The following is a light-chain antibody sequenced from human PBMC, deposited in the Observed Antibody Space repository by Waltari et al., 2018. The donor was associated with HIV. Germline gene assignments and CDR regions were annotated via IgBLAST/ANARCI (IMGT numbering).Light chain of an antibody. CDR2: EVS. CDR1: SSDIGGSNY. V-gene: IGLV2-8*01. CDR3: SSYAGSNNWV. Sequence: QSALTQPPSASGSPGQSVTISCTGTSSDIGGSNYVSWYQQHPGKVPKLMIYEVSKRPSGVPDRFSGSKSGNTASLTVSGLQAEDEADYYCSSYAGSNNWVFGGGTKVTVL. J-gene: IGLJ3*02.